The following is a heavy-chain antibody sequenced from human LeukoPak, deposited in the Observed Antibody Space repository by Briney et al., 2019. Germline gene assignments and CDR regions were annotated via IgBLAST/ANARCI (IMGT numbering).Heavy chain of an antibody. J-gene: IGHJ5*01. CDR2: IGSYEGDT. Sequence: ASVKVSCKATSHISWVRQAPGQGLEWMGWIGSYEGDTYYAQKFQGRVTVTTDTSTNTTYMELRSLRADDTAVYYCARDFWNFYDSSGYYRDFDSWGQGTLVTVSS. CDR3: ARDFWNFYDSSGYYRDFDS. D-gene: IGHD3-22*01. V-gene: IGHV1-18*01. CDR1: TSH.